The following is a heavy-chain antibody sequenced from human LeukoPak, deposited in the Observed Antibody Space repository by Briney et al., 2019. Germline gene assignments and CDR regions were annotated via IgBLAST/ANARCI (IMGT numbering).Heavy chain of an antibody. CDR1: RFTFSSYA. D-gene: IGHD3-22*01. CDR3: AKDMIVVVITGG. Sequence: GGSLRLSCAASRFTFSSYAMSWVRQAPGKGLEWVSAISGSGGSTYYADSVKGRFTISRDNSKNTLYLQMNSLRAEDTAVYYCAKDMIVVVITGGWRQGTLVTVSS. V-gene: IGHV3-23*01. J-gene: IGHJ4*02. CDR2: ISGSGGST.